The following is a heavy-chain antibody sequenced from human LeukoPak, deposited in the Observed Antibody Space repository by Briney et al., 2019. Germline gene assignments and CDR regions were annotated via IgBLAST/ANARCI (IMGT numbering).Heavy chain of an antibody. CDR1: GFTFHDYA. CDR3: AKARDYGDLVAFDV. CDR2: ITWNSGKV. D-gene: IGHD4/OR15-4a*01. V-gene: IGHV3-9*03. Sequence: GGSLRLSCAASGFTFHDYAMYWVRQAPGKGLEWVCSITWNSGKVGYADSVKGRFTISRDNAKNSLYLQMNSLRDEDMASYYCAKARDYGDLVAFDVWGQGTMVTVSS. J-gene: IGHJ3*01.